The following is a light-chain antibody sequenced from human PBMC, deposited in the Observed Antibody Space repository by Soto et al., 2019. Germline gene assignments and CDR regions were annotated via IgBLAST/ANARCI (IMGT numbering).Light chain of an antibody. CDR3: QQYNNRPRT. V-gene: IGKV3-15*01. J-gene: IGKJ1*01. CDR1: PSVSSN. CDR2: GAS. Sequence: ETGLNQSTAAVPVSTGEAATFSCRASPSVSSNVAWYQQKPGQAPRLLIYGASTRATGIPARFSGSGSGTEFTLTISRLQSEDFAVYYCQQYNNRPRTFGQGTKVDIK.